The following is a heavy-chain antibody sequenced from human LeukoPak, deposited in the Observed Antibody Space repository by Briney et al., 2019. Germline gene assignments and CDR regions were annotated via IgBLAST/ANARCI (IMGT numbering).Heavy chain of an antibody. J-gene: IGHJ4*02. CDR3: ATDSNDYGDY. V-gene: IGHV3-64*02. D-gene: IGHD2-21*02. Sequence: GGSLRLPCAASGFTFSNYAMHRVRQAPGKGLQYVSDISSNGGSTYYADSVKGRFTISRDNSHNTLYLQMNSLRTKDTAVYYCATDSNDYGDYWGQGTLVTVSS. CDR2: ISSNGGST. CDR1: GFTFSNYA.